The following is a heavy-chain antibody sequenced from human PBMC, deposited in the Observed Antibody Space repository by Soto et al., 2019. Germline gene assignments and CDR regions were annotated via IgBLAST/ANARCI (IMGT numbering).Heavy chain of an antibody. J-gene: IGHJ4*02. Sequence: SETLSLTCTVSGASITSSHWSWIRLPPGKGLEWIAYIFYTGTTKSNPSLESRVTISVDTSRNQVSLRLNSVTAADTAVYYCARDGATSFLDYWGQGILVTVSS. V-gene: IGHV4-59*01. CDR3: ARDGATSFLDY. D-gene: IGHD2-15*01. CDR2: IFYTGTT. CDR1: GASITSSH.